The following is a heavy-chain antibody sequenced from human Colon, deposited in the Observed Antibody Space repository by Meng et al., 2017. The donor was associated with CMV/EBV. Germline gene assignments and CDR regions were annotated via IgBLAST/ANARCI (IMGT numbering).Heavy chain of an antibody. CDR3: ARRYGASAYNWFDP. CDR1: GGSFSGYY. CDR2: INHSGST. V-gene: IGHV4-34*01. Sequence: QVQLQQWGAGLLKPSDTLSPTCAVYGGSFSGYYWSWIRQPPGKGLEWIGEINHSGSTNYNPSLKSRVTISVDTSKNQFSLKLSSVTAADTAVYYCARRYGASAYNWFDPWGQGTLVTVSS. J-gene: IGHJ5*02. D-gene: IGHD4-17*01.